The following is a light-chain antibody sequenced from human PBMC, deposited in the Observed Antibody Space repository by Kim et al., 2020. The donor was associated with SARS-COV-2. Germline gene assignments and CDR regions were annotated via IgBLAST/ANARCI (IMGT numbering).Light chain of an antibody. CDR1: SSDVGSYNF. CDR3: CAYAGLSTWV. J-gene: IGLJ3*02. V-gene: IGLV2-23*02. Sequence: GQSITNSCTGTSSDVGSYNFGSWYQQYPGKVPKLMIYEVSKRPSGVSNRFSASKSGNTASLTISGLQAEDEADYYCCAYAGLSTWVFGGGTQLTVL. CDR2: EVS.